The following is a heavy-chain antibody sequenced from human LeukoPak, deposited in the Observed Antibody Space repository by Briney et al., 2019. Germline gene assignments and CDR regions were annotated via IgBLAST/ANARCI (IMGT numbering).Heavy chain of an antibody. CDR1: GGSFSGYY. J-gene: IGHJ3*02. Sequence: SETLSLTCAVYGGSFSGYYWSWIRQPPGKGLEWIGEIHYSGSTNYNPTLKSRVNISVDTSKNKFSLKLSSVTAADTAVYYCARPRTGLHTFDIWGQGTVVTVSS. CDR3: ARPRTGLHTFDI. V-gene: IGHV4-34*01. CDR2: IHYSGST.